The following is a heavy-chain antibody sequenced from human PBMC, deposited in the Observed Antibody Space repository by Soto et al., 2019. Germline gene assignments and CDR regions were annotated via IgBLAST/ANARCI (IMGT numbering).Heavy chain of an antibody. CDR2: INHSGST. J-gene: IGHJ4*02. V-gene: IGHV4-34*01. CDR3: ARYCNTGSCTSGAIDS. Sequence: PSETLSLTCAVYGGSFSGYYWSWIRQPPGKGLEWIGEINHSGSTNYNPSLKSRVIISIDTSQNQFSLNLFSVTAADTAVYYCARYCNTGSCTSGAIDSWGQGSLVTLSS. D-gene: IGHD2-15*01. CDR1: GGSFSGYY.